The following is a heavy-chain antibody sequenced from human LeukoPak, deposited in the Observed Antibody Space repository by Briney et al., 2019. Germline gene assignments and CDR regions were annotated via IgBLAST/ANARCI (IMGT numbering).Heavy chain of an antibody. CDR3: AKDVYYDSSAYWPPRLDN. J-gene: IGHJ4*02. CDR1: GFTFGNSA. Sequence: PGGSLRLSCAASGFTFGNSAMNWVRQAPGKGLEWVSSITGMSSNTYYADSVKGRFTILRDNSKNTLYLQMNSLRAEDTAVYYCAKDVYYDSSAYWPPRLDNWGQGILVTVSS. CDR2: ITGMSSNT. V-gene: IGHV3-23*01. D-gene: IGHD3-22*01.